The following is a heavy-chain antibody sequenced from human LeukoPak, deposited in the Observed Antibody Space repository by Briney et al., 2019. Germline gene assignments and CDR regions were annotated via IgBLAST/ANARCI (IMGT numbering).Heavy chain of an antibody. D-gene: IGHD5-18*01. CDR2: IYYSGST. Sequence: SETLSPTCTVFGGSISSYYWSWIRQPPGKGLEWIGYIYYSGSTNYNPSLKSRVTISVDTSKNQFSLKLSSVTAADTAVYYCARAKDTAWDDAFDIWGQGTMVTVSS. J-gene: IGHJ3*02. CDR3: ARAKDTAWDDAFDI. CDR1: GGSISSYY. V-gene: IGHV4-59*12.